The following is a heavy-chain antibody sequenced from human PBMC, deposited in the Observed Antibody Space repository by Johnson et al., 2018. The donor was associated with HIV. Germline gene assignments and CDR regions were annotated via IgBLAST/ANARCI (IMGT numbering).Heavy chain of an antibody. CDR3: PSLAVAGTLISAFDI. Sequence: QVQLVESGGGLVQPGGSLRLSCAASGFTFSSYAMHWVRQAPGKGLEWVAVISYDGSNKYYADSVKGRFTISRDNSKNTLYLQMNSLRAEDTAVYYCPSLAVAGTLISAFDIWGQGTMVTVSS. V-gene: IGHV3-30*04. CDR2: ISYDGSNK. CDR1: GFTFSSYA. J-gene: IGHJ3*02. D-gene: IGHD6-19*01.